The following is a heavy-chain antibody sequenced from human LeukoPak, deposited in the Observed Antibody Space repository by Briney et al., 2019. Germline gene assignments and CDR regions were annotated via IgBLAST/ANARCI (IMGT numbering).Heavy chain of an antibody. CDR2: ISYGGSNK. Sequence: GGSLRLSCAASGFTFSSYGMHWVRQAPGKGLEWVAVISYGGSNKYYADSVKGRFTISRDNSRNTLYLQMNSLRAEDAALYYCATRPASETYFGVFDYWGLGTLVTVSS. CDR1: GFTFSSYG. CDR3: ATRPASETYFGVFDY. J-gene: IGHJ4*02. V-gene: IGHV3-30*03. D-gene: IGHD1-26*01.